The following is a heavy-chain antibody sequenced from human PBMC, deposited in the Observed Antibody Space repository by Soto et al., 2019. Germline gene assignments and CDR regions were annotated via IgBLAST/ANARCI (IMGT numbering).Heavy chain of an antibody. Sequence: PGGSLGLSCAASGFTFSNSWMSWVRQAPGKGLEWVANIKEDGSEKDYVDPVKGRFTITRDNAQNSLYLQMNNLRAEDTAVYFCPRRRYGMALSGRGTSGTVSS. V-gene: IGHV3-7*03. J-gene: IGHJ6*02. CDR1: GFTFSNSW. CDR3: PRRRYGMAL. CDR2: IKEDGSEK.